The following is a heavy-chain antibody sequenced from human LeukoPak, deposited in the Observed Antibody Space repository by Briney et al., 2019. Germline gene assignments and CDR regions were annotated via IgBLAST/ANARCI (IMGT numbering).Heavy chain of an antibody. V-gene: IGHV3-21*01. CDR3: AEDRVKQWLVMDYYYYGMDV. CDR2: ISSSRSYI. J-gene: IGHJ6*02. CDR1: GFTFSSYS. D-gene: IGHD6-19*01. Sequence: GGSQSLSCGASGFTFSSYSMNCVRQAPGKGLEWVSSISSSRSYIFYADSVKGRFTISKDNGKNTMYLEKNNLEAEDTVVYFCAEDRVKQWLVMDYYYYGMDVWGQGTTVTVSS.